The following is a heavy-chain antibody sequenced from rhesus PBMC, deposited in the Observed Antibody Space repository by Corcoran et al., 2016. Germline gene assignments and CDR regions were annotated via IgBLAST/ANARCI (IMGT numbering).Heavy chain of an antibody. CDR3: ASIAGTTGFVVFDY. Sequence: VQLVESGAGLVQPGGSLRLSCAASGFTFSNSWMSWIRQPPGKGLEWIGYIYGSGGGTNYNPSLKNRVTISIVTSKNQFSLKLSSVPAADTAVYYCASIAGTTGFVVFDYWGQGVLVTVSS. J-gene: IGHJ4*01. V-gene: IGHV4-106*01. CDR1: GFTFSNSW. CDR2: IYGSGGGT. D-gene: IGHD1-20*01.